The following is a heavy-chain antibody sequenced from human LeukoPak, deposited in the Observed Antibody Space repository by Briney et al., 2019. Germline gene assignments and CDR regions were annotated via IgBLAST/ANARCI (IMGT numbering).Heavy chain of an antibody. Sequence: SVKVSCKASGGTFSSYAISWVRQAPGQGLEWMGRIIPILGIANYAQKFQGRVTITADKSTSTAYMELSSLRSEDTAVYYCASLLGYCSSTSCAYGMDVWGQGTTVTVSS. CDR2: IIPILGIA. V-gene: IGHV1-69*04. J-gene: IGHJ6*02. CDR3: ASLLGYCSSTSCAYGMDV. D-gene: IGHD2-2*01. CDR1: GGTFSSYA.